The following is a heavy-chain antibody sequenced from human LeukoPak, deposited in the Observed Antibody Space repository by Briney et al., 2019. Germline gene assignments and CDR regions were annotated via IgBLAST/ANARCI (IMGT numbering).Heavy chain of an antibody. V-gene: IGHV1-46*01. Sequence: GASVKVSCKASGYTFTSYYMHWVRQAPGQGLEWMGIINPSGGSTSYAQKFQGRVTMTRDMSTSTDYMELSSLRSDDTAVYYCARGPAYYYGSGSPAQSSWFDPWGQGTLVTVSS. CDR2: INPSGGST. D-gene: IGHD3-10*01. CDR1: GYTFTSYY. J-gene: IGHJ5*02. CDR3: ARGPAYYYGSGSPAQSSWFDP.